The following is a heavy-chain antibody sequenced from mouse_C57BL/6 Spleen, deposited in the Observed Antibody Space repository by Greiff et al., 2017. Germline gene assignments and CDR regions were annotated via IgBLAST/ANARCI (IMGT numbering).Heavy chain of an antibody. J-gene: IGHJ1*03. Sequence: VQLKESGGDLVKPGGSLKLSCAASGFTFSSYGMSWVRQTPDKRLEWVATISSGGSYTYYPDSVKGRFTISRDNAKNTLYLQMSSLKSEDTAMYYCARQGGINYWYFDVWGTGTTVTVSS. CDR1: GFTFSSYG. CDR2: ISSGGSYT. D-gene: IGHD2-4*01. V-gene: IGHV5-6*01. CDR3: ARQGGINYWYFDV.